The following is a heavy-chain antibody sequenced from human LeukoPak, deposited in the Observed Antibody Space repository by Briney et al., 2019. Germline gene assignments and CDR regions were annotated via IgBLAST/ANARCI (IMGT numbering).Heavy chain of an antibody. CDR3: ARGRYFDL. J-gene: IGHJ2*01. V-gene: IGHV3-21*04. CDR2: ISSSSSYI. Sequence: LEWVSSISSSSSYIYYADSVKGRFTNSRDNSKNTLYLQMNSLRAEDTAVYYCARGRYFDLWGRGTLVTVSS.